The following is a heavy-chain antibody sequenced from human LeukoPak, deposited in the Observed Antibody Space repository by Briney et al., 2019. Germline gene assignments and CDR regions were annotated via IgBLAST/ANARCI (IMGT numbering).Heavy chain of an antibody. D-gene: IGHD4-11*01. CDR2: IIFDGSST. CDR3: ARVHCIADTVTRVSCRPAGYYYYGMDV. J-gene: IGHJ6*02. Sequence: GGSLRLSCVASGFTFNNYWLHWVRQAPGKGLVWVSGIIFDGSSTMYADSMKGRFTISRDNSKNTPYLQMHSLRAEDTAVHYCARVHCIADTVTRVSCRPAGYYYYGMDVWGQGTTVTVSS. CDR1: GFTFNNYW. V-gene: IGHV3-74*03.